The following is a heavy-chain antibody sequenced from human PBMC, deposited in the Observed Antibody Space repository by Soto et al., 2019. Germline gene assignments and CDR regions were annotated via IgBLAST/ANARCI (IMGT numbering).Heavy chain of an antibody. D-gene: IGHD2-15*01. CDR3: ATDSCSGGRCYNAFDI. V-gene: IGHV3-15*07. J-gene: IGHJ3*02. CDR1: GFTFSNAW. CDR2: IKSKTHGGTI. Sequence: PGGSLRLSCAASGFTFSNAWMHWVRQAPEKGLEWVGRIKSKTHGGTIDYAAPVKGRFTISRDDSKNTLYLQMNSLKTEDTAVYFCATDSCSGGRCYNAFDIWGQGTMVTVSS.